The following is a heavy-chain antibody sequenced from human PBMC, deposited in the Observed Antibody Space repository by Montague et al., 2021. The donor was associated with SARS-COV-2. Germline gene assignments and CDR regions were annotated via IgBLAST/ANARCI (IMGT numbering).Heavy chain of an antibody. V-gene: IGHV2-5*02. J-gene: IGHJ3*01. CDR3: ARSYDCYRGEAFDV. CDR2: IYWDGDQ. D-gene: IGHD3-3*01. CDR1: GFSLNTGGVG. Sequence: PALVKPTQTLTLTCAFSGFSLNTGGVGVAWIRQPPGKALEWLALIYWDGDQRYSPSLKTRLTITKDTSKNRVVLTMTNLDPVDTATYYCARSYDCYRGEAFDVWGQGTMVTVSS.